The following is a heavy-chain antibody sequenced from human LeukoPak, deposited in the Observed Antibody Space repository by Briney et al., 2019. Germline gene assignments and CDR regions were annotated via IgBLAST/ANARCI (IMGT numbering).Heavy chain of an antibody. J-gene: IGHJ6*02. CDR3: ARVCPRCYGTNGMDV. V-gene: IGHV4-34*01. CDR1: GGSFSGYY. D-gene: IGHD4-17*01. CDR2: INHSGST. Sequence: SETLSLTCAVYGGSFSGYYWSWIRQPPGKGLEWIGEINHSGSTNYNPSLKSRVTISVDTSKNQFSLKPSSVTAADTAVYYCARVCPRCYGTNGMDVWGQGTTVTVSS.